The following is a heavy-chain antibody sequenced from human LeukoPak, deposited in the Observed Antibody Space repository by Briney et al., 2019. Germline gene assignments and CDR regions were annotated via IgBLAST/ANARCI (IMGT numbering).Heavy chain of an antibody. CDR3: AICLGWRGQQLDFYI. D-gene: IGHD6-13*01. CDR1: GYTFTGYY. Sequence: ASVKVSCKASGYTFTGYYMHWVRQAPGQGLEWMGWINPNSGGTNYAQKFQGRVTMTRDTSISTAYMELSRLRFDDTAVYYCAICLGWRGQQLDFYIWGQGTMVTVSS. CDR2: INPNSGGT. J-gene: IGHJ3*02. V-gene: IGHV1-2*02.